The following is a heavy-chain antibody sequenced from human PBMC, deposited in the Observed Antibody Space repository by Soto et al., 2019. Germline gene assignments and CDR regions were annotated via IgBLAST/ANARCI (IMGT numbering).Heavy chain of an antibody. CDR1: GYSFTSYW. CDR3: ACSWSDQKTHGAFDI. J-gene: IGHJ3*02. Sequence: GESLKISCKGSGYSFTSYWIGWVRQMPGKGLEWMGIIYPGDSDTRYSPSFQGQVTISADKSISTAYLQWSSLKASDTAMYYCACSWSDQKTHGAFDICGQGTMVTV. V-gene: IGHV5-51*01. CDR2: IYPGDSDT. D-gene: IGHD1-26*01.